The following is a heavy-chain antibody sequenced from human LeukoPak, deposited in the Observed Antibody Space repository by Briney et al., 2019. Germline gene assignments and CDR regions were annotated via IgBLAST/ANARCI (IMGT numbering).Heavy chain of an antibody. D-gene: IGHD1-1*01. CDR1: GLPFSSYS. CDR3: VRVKGTYFGF. CDR2: ISASGSNI. Sequence: PGGSLRLSCAASGLPFSSYSMNWVRQAPGKGLEWVSYISASGSNIYYLDSVKGRFTVSRDNAMNSLFLQMDRPRAEDTTVYYCVRVKGTYFGFWGQGTLVTVSS. J-gene: IGHJ4*02. V-gene: IGHV3-48*01.